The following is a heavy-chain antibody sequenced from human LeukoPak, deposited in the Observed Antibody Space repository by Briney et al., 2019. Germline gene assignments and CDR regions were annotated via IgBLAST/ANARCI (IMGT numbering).Heavy chain of an antibody. CDR2: INPNSGGT. CDR1: GYTFTAYY. CDR3: ARASLTTVHRVFDY. J-gene: IGHJ4*02. Sequence: ASVKVSCKASGYTFTAYYMHWVRQAPGQGLEWMGWINPNSGGTNYAQKFQGRVTMTRDTSISTAYMELSRLTSDDTAVYYRARASLTTVHRVFDYWGQGTLVTVSS. D-gene: IGHD4-17*01. V-gene: IGHV1-2*02.